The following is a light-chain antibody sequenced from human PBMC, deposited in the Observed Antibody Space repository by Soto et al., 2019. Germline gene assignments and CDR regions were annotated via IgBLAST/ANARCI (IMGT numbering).Light chain of an antibody. CDR2: EVS. V-gene: IGLV2-8*01. Sequence: QSALTQPPSASGSPGQSVTISCTGSSSDVGGDNYVSWYQQYPGKAPKLMIYEVSQRPSGVPDRFSGSKSGNTASLTVSGLKAEDEANYYCSSYAGSNFVVFGGGTKVTVL. CDR3: SSYAGSNFVV. J-gene: IGLJ2*01. CDR1: SSDVGGDNY.